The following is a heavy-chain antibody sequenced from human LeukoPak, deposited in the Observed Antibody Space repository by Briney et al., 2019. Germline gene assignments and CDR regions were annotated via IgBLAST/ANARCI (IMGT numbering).Heavy chain of an antibody. D-gene: IGHD6-19*01. J-gene: IGHJ4*02. V-gene: IGHV3-21*01. CDR1: GFTFSSYS. Sequence: GGSLRLSCAASGFTFSSYSMNWVRQAPGKGLEWVSSISSGSSYIYYADSVKGRFTISRDNAKNSLYLQMNSLRAEDTAVYYCARDARSAGYSSGWYKYWGQGTLVTVSS. CDR3: ARDARSAGYSSGWYKY. CDR2: ISSGSSYI.